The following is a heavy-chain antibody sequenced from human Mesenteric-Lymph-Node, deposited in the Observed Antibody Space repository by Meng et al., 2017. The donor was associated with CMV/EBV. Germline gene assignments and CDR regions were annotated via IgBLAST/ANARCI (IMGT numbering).Heavy chain of an antibody. D-gene: IGHD3-10*01. Sequence: SLKISCAASGFTFDDYAMHWVRQAPGKGREWVSGISWNSGSIGYADSVKGRVNISRDNAKNSLYRQMNSLRAEDTDLYYCAKDIRGNYYYGMDVWGQGTTVTVSS. CDR1: GFTFDDYA. V-gene: IGHV3-9*01. CDR2: ISWNSGSI. J-gene: IGHJ6*02. CDR3: AKDIRGNYYYGMDV.